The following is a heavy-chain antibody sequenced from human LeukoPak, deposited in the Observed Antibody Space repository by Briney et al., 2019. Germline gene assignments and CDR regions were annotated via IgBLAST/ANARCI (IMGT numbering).Heavy chain of an antibody. CDR3: ARALFAGAFYGMDV. CDR1: GFTFSTYG. CDR2: IWNDGSNK. V-gene: IGHV3-33*01. Sequence: PGKSLRLSCAASGFTFSTYGMHWVRQAPGKGLEWVAIIWNDGSNKYYADSVKGRFTVSRDNSKNTLYLQVNSLRAEDTAVYYCARALFAGAFYGMDVWGQGTTVTVSS. D-gene: IGHD3-10*01. J-gene: IGHJ6*02.